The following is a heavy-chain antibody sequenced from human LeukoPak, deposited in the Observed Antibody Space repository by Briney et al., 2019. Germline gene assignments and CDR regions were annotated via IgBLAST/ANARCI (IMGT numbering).Heavy chain of an antibody. CDR2: INVNGGAM. J-gene: IGHJ4*02. CDR3: ARGPRILAAGSYYFDY. Sequence: PGGSPRLSCAASGFTFSDYYMSWIRQAPGKGLEWVSFINVNGGAMYYADFVKGRFTISRDNAKSSLYLEMNSLRVEDTAVYYCARGPRILAAGSYYFDYWGQGSLVTVSS. CDR1: GFTFSDYY. D-gene: IGHD6-13*01. V-gene: IGHV3-11*01.